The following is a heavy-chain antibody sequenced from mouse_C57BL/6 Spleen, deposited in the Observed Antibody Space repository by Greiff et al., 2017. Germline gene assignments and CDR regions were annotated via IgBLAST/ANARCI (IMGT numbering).Heavy chain of an antibody. CDR1: GFTFSDFY. J-gene: IGHJ1*03. Sequence: EVKVVESGGGLVQSGRSLRLSCATSGFTFSDFYMEWVRQAPGKGLEWIAASRNKANDYTTEYSASVKGRFIVSRDTSQSILYLQMNALRAEDTAIYYCARDDEGGYFDVWGTGTTVTVSS. CDR3: ARDDEGGYFDV. V-gene: IGHV7-1*01. CDR2: SRNKANDYTT.